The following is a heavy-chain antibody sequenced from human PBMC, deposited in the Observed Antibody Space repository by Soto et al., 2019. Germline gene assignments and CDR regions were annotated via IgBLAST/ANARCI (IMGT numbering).Heavy chain of an antibody. Sequence: SVKVSCKAAGFTFTSSAMQWLRQARGQRLEWIGWIVVGSGNTNYAQKFQERVTITRDMSTSTAYMELSSLRSEDTAVYYCAAGAYYYGSGSYLVDYWGQGTLVTVSS. CDR3: AAGAYYYGSGSYLVDY. V-gene: IGHV1-58*02. CDR1: GFTFTSSA. J-gene: IGHJ4*02. CDR2: IVVGSGNT. D-gene: IGHD3-10*01.